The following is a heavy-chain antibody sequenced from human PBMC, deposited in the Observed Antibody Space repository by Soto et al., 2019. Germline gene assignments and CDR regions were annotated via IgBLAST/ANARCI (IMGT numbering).Heavy chain of an antibody. J-gene: IGHJ4*02. Sequence: PGGSLRLSCVASGFTFDTYALNWVRQAPGKGLEWVSAIGSSGSTYYADSVKGRFTISRDTPKKTLYLQMNSLRVEDTAKYYCAKGFRSLKWYSPAPFDYWGQGALVTVSS. CDR2: IGSSGST. V-gene: IGHV3-23*01. D-gene: IGHD3-3*01. CDR3: AKGFRSLKWYSPAPFDY. CDR1: GFTFDTYA.